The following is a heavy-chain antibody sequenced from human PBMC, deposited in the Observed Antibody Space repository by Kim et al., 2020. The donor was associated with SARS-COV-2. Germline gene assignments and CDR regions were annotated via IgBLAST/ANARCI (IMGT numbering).Heavy chain of an antibody. CDR3: VKGDRQQLVQSAFDI. Sequence: GGSLRLSCSASGFTFSNYDMHWVRQAPGKGLEYVSVISSNGGRTYYADSVKGRFTISRDNSKNTLYLQMSSLRAEDTAVYYCVKGDRQQLVQSAFDIWGQGTMVTVSS. J-gene: IGHJ3*02. D-gene: IGHD6-13*01. V-gene: IGHV3-64D*06. CDR2: ISSNGGRT. CDR1: GFTFSNYD.